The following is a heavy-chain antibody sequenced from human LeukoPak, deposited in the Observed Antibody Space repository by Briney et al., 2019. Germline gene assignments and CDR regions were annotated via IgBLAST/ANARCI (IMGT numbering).Heavy chain of an antibody. CDR2: ISSSGSTI. V-gene: IGHV3-48*03. D-gene: IGHD6-19*01. Sequence: GGSLRLSCAASGFTFSSYETNWVRQAPGKGLEWVSYISSSGSTIYYADSVKGRFTISRDNSKNTLYLQMNSLRAEDTAVYYCAKEPGLIAVAGLASGFWGQGTLVTVSS. CDR3: AKEPGLIAVAGLASGF. J-gene: IGHJ4*02. CDR1: GFTFSSYE.